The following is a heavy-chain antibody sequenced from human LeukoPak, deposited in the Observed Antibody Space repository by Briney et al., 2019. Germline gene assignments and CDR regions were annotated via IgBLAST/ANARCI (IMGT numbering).Heavy chain of an antibody. D-gene: IGHD2-2*01. Sequence: PGGSLRLSCAASGFTFSDYYMSWIRQAPGKGLEWVSYISSSGSTIYYADSVKGRFTISRDNAKNSLYLQMNSLRAEDTAVYYCASMHPPPYYYYMDVWGKGTTVTVSS. CDR1: GFTFSDYY. CDR3: ASMHPPPYYYYMDV. CDR2: ISSSGSTI. J-gene: IGHJ6*03. V-gene: IGHV3-11*04.